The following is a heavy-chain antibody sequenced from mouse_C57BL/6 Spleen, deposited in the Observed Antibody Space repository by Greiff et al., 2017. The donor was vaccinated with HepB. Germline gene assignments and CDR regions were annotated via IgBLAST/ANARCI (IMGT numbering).Heavy chain of an antibody. D-gene: IGHD1-1*01. Sequence: VQLQQSGGGLVKPGGSLKLSCAASGFTFSDYGMHWVRQAPEKGLEWVAYISSGSSTIYYADTVKGRFTISRDNAKNTLFLQMTSLRSEDTAMYYCARSYYGSSYCAMDYWGQGTSVTVSS. V-gene: IGHV5-17*01. CDR3: ARSYYGSSYCAMDY. CDR2: ISSGSSTI. J-gene: IGHJ4*01. CDR1: GFTFSDYG.